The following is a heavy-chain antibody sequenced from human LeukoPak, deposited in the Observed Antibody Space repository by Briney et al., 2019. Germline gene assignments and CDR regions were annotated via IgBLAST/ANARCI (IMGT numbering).Heavy chain of an antibody. CDR3: ARGYYPGNWFDP. CDR1: GGTFSSYA. J-gene: IGHJ5*02. V-gene: IGHV1-69*05. Sequence: SVKVSCKASGGTFSSYAISWVRQAPGQGLEWMGRIIPVFGTANYAQKFQGRVTITTDESTSTAYMELSSLRSEDTAVYYCARGYYPGNWFDPWGQGTLVTVSS. D-gene: IGHD3-22*01. CDR2: IIPVFGTA.